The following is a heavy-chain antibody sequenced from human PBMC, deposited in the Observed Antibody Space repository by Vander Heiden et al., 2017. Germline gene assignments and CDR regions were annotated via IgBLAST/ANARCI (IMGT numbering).Heavy chain of an antibody. CDR3: ARRVRGVISWFDP. V-gene: IGHV3-7*01. Sequence: EVQLVESGGGLVQPGGSLSLSCAASGFTFSSYWMSWVRQAPGKGLEWVANIKQDGSEKYYVDSVKGRFTISRDNAKNSLYLQMNSLRAEDTAVYYCARRVRGVISWFDPWGQGTLVTVSS. D-gene: IGHD3-10*01. CDR1: GFTFSSYW. J-gene: IGHJ5*02. CDR2: IKQDGSEK.